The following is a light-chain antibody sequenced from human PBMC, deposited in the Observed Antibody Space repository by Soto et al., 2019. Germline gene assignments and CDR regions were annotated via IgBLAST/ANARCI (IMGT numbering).Light chain of an antibody. CDR2: DVT. V-gene: IGLV2-11*01. J-gene: IGLJ1*01. CDR3: CSYAGTYTFYV. Sequence: QSVLTQPRSVSGSPGQSVTIYCTGTSSDVGAYDYVSWYQQHPGKAPKLMIYDVTKRPSGVPDRFSGSKSGITASLTISGLQAEDEADYFCCSYAGTYTFYVFGSGTKLTVL. CDR1: SSDVGAYDY.